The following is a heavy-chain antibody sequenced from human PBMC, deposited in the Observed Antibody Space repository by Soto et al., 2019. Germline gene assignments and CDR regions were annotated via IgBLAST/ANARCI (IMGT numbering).Heavy chain of an antibody. CDR2: ISYDGNDK. CDR3: AKTDRKLPLWFTIGDV. D-gene: IGHD3-10*01. J-gene: IGHJ6*02. V-gene: IGHV3-30*18. Sequence: GGSLRLSCAASGFTFSSYGMHWARQAPGKGLEWVAVISYDGNDKHYADSVKGRFIISRDNSKNTLYLQMSRLKGVDTAVYYCAKTDRKLPLWFTIGDVWGQGTTVTVSS. CDR1: GFTFSSYG.